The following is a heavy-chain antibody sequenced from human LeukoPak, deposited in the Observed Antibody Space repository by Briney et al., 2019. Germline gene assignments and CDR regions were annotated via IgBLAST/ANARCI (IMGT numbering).Heavy chain of an antibody. D-gene: IGHD3-3*01. CDR3: ARPWNYDFWSGYYR. CDR1: GGPISSYY. CDR2: IYYSGST. J-gene: IGHJ4*02. Sequence: PSETLSLTCTVSGGPISSYYWSWIRQPPGKGLEWIGYIYYSGSTNYNPSLKSRVTISVDTSKNQFSLKLSSVTAADTAVYYCARPWNYDFWSGYYRWGQGTLVTVSS. V-gene: IGHV4-59*08.